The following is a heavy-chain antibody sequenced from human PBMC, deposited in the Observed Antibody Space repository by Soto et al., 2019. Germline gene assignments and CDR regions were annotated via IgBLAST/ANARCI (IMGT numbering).Heavy chain of an antibody. Sequence: PSETLSLTCAVSGYSITSDYYWGWVRQPPGKRLQWIGSIYSGSTYHPPSLNSRVTTSLDTSKNQFSQSMTTVTPEESTMYACEQKGYYPSGKINLYDSWGQGTLVTVSS. V-gene: IGHV4-38-2*01. CDR2: IYSGST. CDR3: EQKGYYPSGKINLYDS. D-gene: IGHD3-10*01. CDR1: GYSITSDYY. J-gene: IGHJ4*02.